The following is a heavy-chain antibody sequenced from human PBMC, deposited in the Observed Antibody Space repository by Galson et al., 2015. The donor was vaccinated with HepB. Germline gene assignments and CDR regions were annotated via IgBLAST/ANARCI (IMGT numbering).Heavy chain of an antibody. J-gene: IGHJ3*02. Sequence: SLRLSCAASGFTFSSYGMSWVRQAPGKGLEWVSDISGRGGSTYYADSVKGRFTISRDNSKNTLYLQMNSLRAEDTAVYYCAKKDSLQDDAFDIWGQGTMVTVSS. CDR2: ISGRGGST. V-gene: IGHV3-23*01. D-gene: IGHD2-15*01. CDR1: GFTFSSYG. CDR3: AKKDSLQDDAFDI.